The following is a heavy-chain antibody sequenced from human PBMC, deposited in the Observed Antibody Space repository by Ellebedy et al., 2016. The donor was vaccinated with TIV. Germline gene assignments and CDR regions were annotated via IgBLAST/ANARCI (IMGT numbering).Heavy chain of an antibody. CDR3: AREVDTSMADGLDV. Sequence: GESLKISCAASGFTFSSYWMHWVRQAPGKGLVWVSRMNSDGSITRFADSVRGRFTTSRDNAKNMLYLQMSSLTAEDTAVYYCAREVDTSMADGLDVWGQGTTVTVPS. D-gene: IGHD5-18*01. V-gene: IGHV3-74*01. CDR1: GFTFSSYW. CDR2: MNSDGSIT. J-gene: IGHJ6*02.